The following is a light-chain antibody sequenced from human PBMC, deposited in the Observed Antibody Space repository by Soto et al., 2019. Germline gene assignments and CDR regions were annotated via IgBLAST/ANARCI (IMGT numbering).Light chain of an antibody. CDR3: SSYTSSTTLYV. Sequence: QSALTQPASVSESPGQSITISCTGTSSDVGGYNYVSWYQQHPDKAPKLMIYDVNNRPSGVSNPFSGSKSSNTASLTISGLQAEDEADYYCSSYTSSTTLYVFGTGTKVTVL. V-gene: IGLV2-14*01. CDR1: SSDVGGYNY. CDR2: DVN. J-gene: IGLJ1*01.